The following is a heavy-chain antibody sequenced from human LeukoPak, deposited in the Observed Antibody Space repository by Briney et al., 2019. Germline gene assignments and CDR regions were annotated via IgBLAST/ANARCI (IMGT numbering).Heavy chain of an antibody. CDR1: GFTFSSYS. CDR3: TKKSPYGGRDS. J-gene: IGHJ4*02. CDR2: ISGNGENT. V-gene: IGHV3-23*01. Sequence: PGGSLRLSCAASGFTFSSYSMSWIRQAPGKGLEWVSAISGNGENTYYADSMKGRFTISRDNSKNILYLQMSSLRAEDTAIYYCTKKSPYGGRDSCGQGTLVTVSS. D-gene: IGHD4/OR15-4a*01.